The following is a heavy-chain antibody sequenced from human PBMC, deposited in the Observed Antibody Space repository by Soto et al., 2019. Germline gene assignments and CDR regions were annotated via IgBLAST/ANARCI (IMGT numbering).Heavy chain of an antibody. CDR2: IYYSGDT. J-gene: IGHJ4*02. V-gene: IGHV4-39*01. CDR1: GGSINSITSY. D-gene: IGHD5-12*01. Sequence: QLQLQESGPGLVQPSETLSLTCTVSGGSINSITSYWGWIRQPPGMGLGWIASIYYSGDTYNNPSLKSRVTVSIDTSKNQFSLKVSSVTAADTALYYCARHVPKLLEFGGNDFLRARFDSWGQGTLVTVSS. CDR3: ARHVPKLLEFGGNDFLRARFDS.